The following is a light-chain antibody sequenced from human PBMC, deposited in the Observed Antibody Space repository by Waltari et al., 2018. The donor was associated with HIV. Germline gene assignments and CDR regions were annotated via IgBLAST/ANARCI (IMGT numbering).Light chain of an antibody. CDR1: SFNIGSNF. CDR2: RNN. V-gene: IGLV1-47*01. Sequence: QRVTIRCSGSSFNIGSNFVYWYQQLPGAAPKLLIYRNNQRPSGVPDRFSGSKSGTSASLAISGLRSEDEADYYCAAWDDSLSGFYVVGTGTKVTVL. J-gene: IGLJ1*01. CDR3: AAWDDSLSGFYV.